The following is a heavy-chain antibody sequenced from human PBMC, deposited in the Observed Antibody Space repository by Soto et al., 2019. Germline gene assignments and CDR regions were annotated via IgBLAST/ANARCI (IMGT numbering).Heavy chain of an antibody. J-gene: IGHJ6*02. CDR1: GGSISSGGYS. CDR3: ARSTVTSLTVGYGIDV. V-gene: IGHV4-30-2*01. CDR2: IYHSGST. Sequence: QLQLQESGSGLVKPSQTLSLTCAVSGGSISSGGYSWSWIRQPPGKGLEWIGYIYHSGSTYDNPALKGRVTISVDRSKNQFSLKLSSVTAADTAVYYCARSTVTSLTVGYGIDVWGQGTTVTVSS. D-gene: IGHD4-17*01.